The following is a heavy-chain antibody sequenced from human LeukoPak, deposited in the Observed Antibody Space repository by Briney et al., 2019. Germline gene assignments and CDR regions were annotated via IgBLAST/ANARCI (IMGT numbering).Heavy chain of an antibody. V-gene: IGHV1-18*01. CDR1: GYTFTSYY. Sequence: GASVKVSCKASGYTFTSYYISWVRQAPGQGLEWMGWISAYNGNTNYAQKLQGRVTMTTDTSTSTAYMELRRLRYDDTAVYYCARRLDSSSWGYYYYMDVWGKGTTVTVSS. CDR2: ISAYNGNT. J-gene: IGHJ6*03. CDR3: ARRLDSSSWGYYYYMDV. D-gene: IGHD6-13*01.